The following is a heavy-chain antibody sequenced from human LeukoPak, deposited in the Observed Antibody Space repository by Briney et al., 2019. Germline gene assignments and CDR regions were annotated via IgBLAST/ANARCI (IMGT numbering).Heavy chain of an antibody. CDR1: GFTFSSYS. D-gene: IGHD4-17*01. CDR2: ISSSSSYI. V-gene: IGHV3-21*06. J-gene: IGHJ4*02. CDR3: ARGTVTTFPFDY. Sequence: GGSLRLSCAASGFTFSSYSMNWVRQAPGKGLEWVSSISSSSSYIYYADSVKGRFTISRDNAMNSLYLQMNSLRAEDTAVYYCARGTVTTFPFDYWGQGTLVTVSS.